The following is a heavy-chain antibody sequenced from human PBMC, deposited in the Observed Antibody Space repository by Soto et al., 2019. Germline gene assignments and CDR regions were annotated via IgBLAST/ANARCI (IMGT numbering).Heavy chain of an antibody. CDR3: ARSGIRGYSYGSPFDP. D-gene: IGHD5-18*01. Sequence: EVQLLESGGGLEQPGGSLRLSCAASGFTFSSYAMSWVRQASEKGPEWVSTISASGGTTYYADSVKGRFTISRDNSKNTLELQMTGLRAEDTAMYYCARSGIRGYSYGSPFDPWGQGTLVTVSS. V-gene: IGHV3-23*01. J-gene: IGHJ5*02. CDR1: GFTFSSYA. CDR2: ISASGGTT.